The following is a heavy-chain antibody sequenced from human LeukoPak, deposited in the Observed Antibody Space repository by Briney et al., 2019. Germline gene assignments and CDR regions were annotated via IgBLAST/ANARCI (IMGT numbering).Heavy chain of an antibody. V-gene: IGHV4-4*07. J-gene: IGHJ4*02. D-gene: IGHD3-10*01. Sequence: SETLSLTCTVSGGSISSYYWSWIRQPARKGLEWIGRIYTSGSTNYNPSLKSRVTMSVDTSKNQFSLKLSSVTAADTAVYYCASTHYGSGSYRFDYWGQGTLVTVSS. CDR2: IYTSGST. CDR1: GGSISSYY. CDR3: ASTHYGSGSYRFDY.